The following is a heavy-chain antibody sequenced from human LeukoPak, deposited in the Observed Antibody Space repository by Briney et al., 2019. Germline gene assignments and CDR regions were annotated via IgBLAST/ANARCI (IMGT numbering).Heavy chain of an antibody. CDR1: GGSITSSSYY. Sequence: SETLSLTCTVSGGSITSSSYYWGWIRQPPGKGLEWIGSIYYSGSTYYNPSLKSRVTILVDTSKNQFSLKLSSVTAADTAVYYCARQKAVGVNWFGPWGQGTLVTVSS. J-gene: IGHJ5*02. D-gene: IGHD3-10*01. V-gene: IGHV4-39*01. CDR2: IYYSGST. CDR3: ARQKAVGVNWFGP.